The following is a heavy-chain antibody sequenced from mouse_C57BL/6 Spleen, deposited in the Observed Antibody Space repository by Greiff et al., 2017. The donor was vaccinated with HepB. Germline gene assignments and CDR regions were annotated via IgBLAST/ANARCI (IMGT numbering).Heavy chain of an antibody. CDR2: INPSTGGT. CDR1: GYSFTGYY. J-gene: IGHJ1*03. Sequence: EVQLQQSGPELVKPGASVKISCKASGYSFTGYYMNWVKQSPEKSLEWIGEINPSTGGTTYNQKFKAKATLTVDKSSSTAYMQLKSLTSEDSAVYYCAKEGNYYGSRNWYFDVWGTGTTVTVSS. V-gene: IGHV1-42*01. D-gene: IGHD1-1*01. CDR3: AKEGNYYGSRNWYFDV.